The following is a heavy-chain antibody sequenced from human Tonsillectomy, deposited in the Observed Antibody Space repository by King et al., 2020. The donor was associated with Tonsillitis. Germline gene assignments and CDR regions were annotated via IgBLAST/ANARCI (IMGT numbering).Heavy chain of an antibody. J-gene: IGHJ6*02. CDR1: GGSLSSGDYY. Sequence: QLQESGPGLVKPSQTLSLTCTVSGGSLSSGDYYWSWIRQPPGKGLEWIGYIYYSGSTYYNPSLKSRVTISVDTSKNQFSLKLSSVTAADTAVYYCASQGAYDSSGYPNYYYYGMDVWGQGTTVTVSS. V-gene: IGHV4-30-4*01. CDR3: ASQGAYDSSGYPNYYYYGMDV. CDR2: IYYSGST. D-gene: IGHD3-22*01.